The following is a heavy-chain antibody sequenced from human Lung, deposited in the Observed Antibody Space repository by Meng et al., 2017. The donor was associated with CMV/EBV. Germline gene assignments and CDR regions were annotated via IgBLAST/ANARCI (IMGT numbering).Heavy chain of an antibody. CDR3: ARAIVVPAAPYYYYYGMDV. V-gene: IGHV3-7*04. CDR2: IKQDGSEK. J-gene: IGHJ6*02. D-gene: IGHD2-2*01. CDR1: GFTFSSYW. Sequence: GGSLRLXCAASGFTFSSYWMSWVRQAPGKGLEWVANIKQDGSEKYYVDSVKGRFTISRDNAKNSLYLQMNSLRAEDTAVYYCARAIVVPAAPYYYYYGMDVXDQAXTVTVSS.